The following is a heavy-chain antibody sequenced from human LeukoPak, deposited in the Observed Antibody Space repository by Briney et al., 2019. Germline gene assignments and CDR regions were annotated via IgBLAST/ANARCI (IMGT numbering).Heavy chain of an antibody. CDR3: ARVEYDRTFDY. Sequence: PSQTLSPTCTVSGGSISSGGYYWSWIRQHPGTGLEWIGYIYYSGSTYYNPSLKSRVTISVDTSKNQFSLKLSSVTAADTAVYYCARVEYDRTFDYWGQGTLVTVSS. CDR1: GGSISSGGYY. V-gene: IGHV4-31*03. D-gene: IGHD3-16*01. J-gene: IGHJ4*02. CDR2: IYYSGST.